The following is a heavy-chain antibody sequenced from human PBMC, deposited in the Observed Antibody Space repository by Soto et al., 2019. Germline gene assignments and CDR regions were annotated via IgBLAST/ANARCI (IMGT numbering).Heavy chain of an antibody. V-gene: IGHV1-69*02. J-gene: IGHJ5*02. D-gene: IGHD2-2*02. CDR2: IIPMLAIP. CDR1: GGTFSSYT. CDR3: ATVPAAIGGWFDP. Sequence: QVQLVQSGAEVKKPGSSVKVSCKASGGTFSSYTITWVRQAPGQGLEWMGRIIPMLAIPHYAQKFQGRVTITADKSTSTAYMELSSLRSEDTAVYYCATVPAAIGGWFDPWGQGTLVTVSS.